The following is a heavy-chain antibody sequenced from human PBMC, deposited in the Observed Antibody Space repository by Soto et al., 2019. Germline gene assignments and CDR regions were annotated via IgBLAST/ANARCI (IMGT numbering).Heavy chain of an antibody. CDR3: AKDLNIQLWGGFDQ. CDR2: ITGSGGST. D-gene: IGHD1-1*01. Sequence: EVQLLESGGGLVQSGGSLRVSCAASGFTFSSHAMSWVRQAPGKGLEWVSGITGSGGSTYYADSVKGRXXXXXDNXXXXXXXXXXXXXXXXXXVYYCAKDLNIQLWGGFDQWGQGSLVTVSS. J-gene: IGHJ4*02. V-gene: IGHV3-23*01. CDR1: GFTFSSHA.